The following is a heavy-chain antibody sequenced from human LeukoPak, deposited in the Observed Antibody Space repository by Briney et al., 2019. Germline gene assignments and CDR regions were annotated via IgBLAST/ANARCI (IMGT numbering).Heavy chain of an antibody. CDR3: ARVVRGTYYYYYYYMDV. CDR1: GGSFSGYY. V-gene: IGHV4-34*01. Sequence: SETLSLTCAVYGGSFSGYYWSWIRQPPGKGLEWIGEINHSGSTNYNPSLKSRVTISVDTSKNQFSLKLSSVTAADTAVYYCARVVRGTYYYYYYYMDVWGKGTTVTVSS. D-gene: IGHD3-10*01. J-gene: IGHJ6*03. CDR2: INHSGST.